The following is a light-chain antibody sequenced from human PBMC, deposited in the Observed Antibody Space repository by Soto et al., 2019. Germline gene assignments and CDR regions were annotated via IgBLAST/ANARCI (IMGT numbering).Light chain of an antibody. J-gene: IGLJ1*01. CDR1: DNDVGGYNF. Sequence: QSALTQPRSVSGSPGQSVTISCSGTDNDVGGYNFVSWYQQHPGKAPKLMVFDVSKRPSGVPGRFSGSKSGTTASLTISGLQADDEADYYCCSFAGSLNFVFGTVTKVTVL. V-gene: IGLV2-11*01. CDR3: CSFAGSLNFV. CDR2: DVS.